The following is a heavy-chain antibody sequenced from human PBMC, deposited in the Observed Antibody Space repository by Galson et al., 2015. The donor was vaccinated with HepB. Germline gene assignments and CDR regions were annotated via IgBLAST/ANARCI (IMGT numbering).Heavy chain of an antibody. CDR1: GFTFSSYG. J-gene: IGHJ6*03. Sequence: SLRLSCAASGFTFSSYGMHWVRQAPGKGLEWVAVIWYDGSNKYYADSVKGRFTISRDNSKNTLYLQMNSLRAEDTAVYYCARDGGGYYDILTGYYRGDYYYYMDVWGKGTTVTVSS. D-gene: IGHD3-9*01. V-gene: IGHV3-33*01. CDR3: ARDGGGYYDILTGYYRGDYYYYMDV. CDR2: IWYDGSNK.